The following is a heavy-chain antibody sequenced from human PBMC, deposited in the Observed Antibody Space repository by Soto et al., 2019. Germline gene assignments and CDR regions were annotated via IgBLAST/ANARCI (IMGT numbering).Heavy chain of an antibody. CDR1: GFTFSSNS. Sequence: GWSLRLSCAASGFTFSSNSMIWVRQAPGKGLEWVSYIDSASMHIYYADSVKGRSTITRDNAKKSVYLQMTSLRAEDTAVYYCARLVGAYQHYIDYWGQGTLVTVSS. V-gene: IGHV3-21*01. CDR2: IDSASMHI. CDR3: ARLVGAYQHYIDY. J-gene: IGHJ4*02. D-gene: IGHD1-26*01.